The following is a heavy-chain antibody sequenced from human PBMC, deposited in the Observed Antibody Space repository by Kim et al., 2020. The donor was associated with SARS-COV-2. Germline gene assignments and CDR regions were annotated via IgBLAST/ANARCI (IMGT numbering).Heavy chain of an antibody. Sequence: YANPVKGRFTISRENSKNTLYLQMNSLRAEDTAVYYCAKDDSSGYYFDYWGQGTLVTVSS. J-gene: IGHJ4*02. CDR3: AKDDSSGYYFDY. D-gene: IGHD3-22*01. V-gene: IGHV3-23*01.